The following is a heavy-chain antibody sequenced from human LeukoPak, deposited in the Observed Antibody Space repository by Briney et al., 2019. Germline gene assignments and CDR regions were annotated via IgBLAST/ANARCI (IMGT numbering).Heavy chain of an antibody. D-gene: IGHD3-3*01. CDR1: GGSISSHY. V-gene: IGHV4-59*11. CDR2: IYYSGST. J-gene: IGHJ4*02. Sequence: PSETLSLTCTVSGGSISSHYWGWIRQPPGKRLEWIGHIYYSGSTNYNPSLKSRVTISVDTSKNQFSLKLSSVTAADTAVYYCASRSSIWSGYQDTLYYFDSWGQGTLVTVSS. CDR3: ASRSSIWSGYQDTLYYFDS.